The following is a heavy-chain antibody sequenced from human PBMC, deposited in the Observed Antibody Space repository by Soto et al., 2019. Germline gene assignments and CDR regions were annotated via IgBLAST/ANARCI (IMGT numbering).Heavy chain of an antibody. Sequence: PSETLSLTCTVSGDSVTSGDYYWSWIRQPPGKGLEWIGYIYYSGNTNYSPSLKSRVAISLDTSHNQFSLKLSSVTAADTAVYFCARIPVDTYMTYWFQPWGQGTLVTVS. CDR3: ARIPVDTYMTYWFQP. V-gene: IGHV4-61*08. D-gene: IGHD5-18*01. CDR1: GDSVTSGDYY. CDR2: IYYSGNT. J-gene: IGHJ5*01.